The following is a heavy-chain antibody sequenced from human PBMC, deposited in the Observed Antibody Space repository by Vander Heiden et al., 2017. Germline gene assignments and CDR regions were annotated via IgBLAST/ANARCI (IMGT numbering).Heavy chain of an antibody. CDR2: MSYDGSRK. CDR3: AKNLEAVAAGPYYYGMDV. CDR1: GFNFRTFT. J-gene: IGHJ6*02. Sequence: HVQLVESGGGVVQPARSLRLSCAAVGFNFRTFTMHWVRQAPGEGLGWVAVMSYDGSRKFYADSVKGRFTISRDNSKNTLFLQMNSLRADDTAVYYCAKNLEAVAAGPYYYGMDVWGQGTTVTVSS. D-gene: IGHD6-19*01. V-gene: IGHV3-30*18.